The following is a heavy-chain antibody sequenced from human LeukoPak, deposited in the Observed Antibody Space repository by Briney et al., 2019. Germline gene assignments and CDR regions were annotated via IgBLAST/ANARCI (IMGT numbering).Heavy chain of an antibody. CDR3: ARAPHSSAGDNFDY. D-gene: IGHD2-15*01. V-gene: IGHV1-46*01. J-gene: IGHJ4*02. Sequence: ASVKVSCKASGYTFTSFHMHWVRQAPGQGLEWMGIINPSGGGTSYPQKFQGRVTMTRDTSTSTVCMELSSLRSEDTAVYYCARAPHSSAGDNFDYWGQGTLVTVSS. CDR1: GYTFTSFH. CDR2: INPSGGGT.